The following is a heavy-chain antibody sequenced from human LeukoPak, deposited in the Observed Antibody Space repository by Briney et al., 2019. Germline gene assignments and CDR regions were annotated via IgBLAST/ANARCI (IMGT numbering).Heavy chain of an antibody. V-gene: IGHV1-69*04. CDR3: ARPDYYDSSGYYVGHFQH. CDR1: GGTFSSYA. D-gene: IGHD3-22*01. Sequence: ASVKVSCKASGGTFSSYAISWVRQAPGQGLEWMGRINPILGIANYAQKFQGRVTITADKSTSTAYMELSSLRSDDTAVYYCARPDYYDSSGYYVGHFQHWGQGTLVTVSS. J-gene: IGHJ1*01. CDR2: INPILGIA.